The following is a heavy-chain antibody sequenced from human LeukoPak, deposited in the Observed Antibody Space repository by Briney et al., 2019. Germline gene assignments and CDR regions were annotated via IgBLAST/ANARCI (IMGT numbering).Heavy chain of an antibody. J-gene: IGHJ4*02. CDR3: ARVRYSSGWNPDY. D-gene: IGHD6-19*01. Sequence: ASVKVSCKASVYTFTGYYMHWVRQAPGQELDWMEWINPNRGGTNYAQKFQGRVTMTRDMSISTAYMELSRLRSDDTAVYYCARVRYSSGWNPDYWGQGTLVTVSS. V-gene: IGHV1-2*02. CDR2: INPNRGGT. CDR1: VYTFTGYY.